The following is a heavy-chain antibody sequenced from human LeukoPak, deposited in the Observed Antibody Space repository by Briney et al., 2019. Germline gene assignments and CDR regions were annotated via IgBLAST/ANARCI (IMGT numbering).Heavy chain of an antibody. Sequence: SDTLSLTCTVSGGSISSSSYYWGWIRQPPGKGLEWIGSIYYIGSTYYNPSLKSRLTISVDTSKNQFSLKLSSVTAADTAVYYCARQGSSGLWHYYYMDVWGKGTTVTVSS. D-gene: IGHD6-19*01. V-gene: IGHV4-39*01. CDR1: GGSISSSSYY. CDR3: ARQGSSGLWHYYYMDV. J-gene: IGHJ6*03. CDR2: IYYIGST.